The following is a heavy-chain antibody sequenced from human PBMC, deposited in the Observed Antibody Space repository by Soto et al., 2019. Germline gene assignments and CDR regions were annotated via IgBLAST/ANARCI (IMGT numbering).Heavy chain of an antibody. CDR3: ARGPRVPAAIRWFDP. Sequence: SETLSLTCAGYGGSLSGYYWSWTRQPPGKGLEWIGEINHSGSTNYNPSLKSRVTISVDTSKNQFSLKLSSVTAADTAVYYCARGPRVPAAIRWFDPWGQGTLVTVSS. D-gene: IGHD2-2*02. J-gene: IGHJ5*02. CDR2: INHSGST. V-gene: IGHV4-34*01. CDR1: GGSLSGYY.